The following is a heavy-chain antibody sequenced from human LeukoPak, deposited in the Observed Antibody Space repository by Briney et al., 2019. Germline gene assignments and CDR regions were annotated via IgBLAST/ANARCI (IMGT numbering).Heavy chain of an antibody. CDR1: GFTFSSYG. CDR2: ISYDGSNK. V-gene: IGHV3-30*18. Sequence: GGSLRLSCAASGFTFSSYGMHWVRQAPGKGLEWVAVISYDGSNKYYADSVKGRFTISRDNSKNTLYLQMNSLRAEDTAVYYCAKERRGDGYNYGYFDYWGQGTLVTVSS. D-gene: IGHD5-24*01. CDR3: AKERRGDGYNYGYFDY. J-gene: IGHJ4*02.